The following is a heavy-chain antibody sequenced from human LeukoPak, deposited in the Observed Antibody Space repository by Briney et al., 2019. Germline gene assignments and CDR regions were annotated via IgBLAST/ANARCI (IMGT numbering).Heavy chain of an antibody. CDR2: INPNSGGT. Sequence: GASVNVSCKASGSTFTGYPMHWVRHAPGQGLEWMGWINPNSGGTNYAQKFQGRVTMTSDTSISTVYMELSSLRSDDTAVYYCARDNDVGGGAFYGMDVWGQGTTVTVSS. CDR1: GSTFTGYP. V-gene: IGHV1-2*02. J-gene: IGHJ6*01. D-gene: IGHD3-3*01. CDR3: ARDNDVGGGAFYGMDV.